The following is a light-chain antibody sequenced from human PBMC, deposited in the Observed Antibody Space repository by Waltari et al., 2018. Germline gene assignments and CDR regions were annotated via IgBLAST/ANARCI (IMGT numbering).Light chain of an antibody. V-gene: IGLV2-11*01. CDR3: CSYAGRYTHVV. CDR2: DVT. CDR1: SSDVGGYDC. J-gene: IGLJ2*01. Sequence: QSALTQPRSVSGSPGQSVTISCTGTSSDVGGYDCVSWYQHHPGKAPKLIICDVTKRPSGVPDRFSGSKSGNTASLTISGLQAEDEADYYCCSYAGRYTHVVFGGGTKLTVL.